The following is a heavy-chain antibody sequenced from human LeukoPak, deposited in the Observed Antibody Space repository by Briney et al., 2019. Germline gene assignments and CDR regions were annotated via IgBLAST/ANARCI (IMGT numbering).Heavy chain of an antibody. Sequence: SETLSLTCAVYGGSFSGYYWSWIRQPPGKGLEWIGEINHSGSTNYNPSLKSRVTISVDTSKNQFSLKLSSVTAADTAVYYCARLTHYYGSRGGDYWGQGTLVTVSS. CDR3: ARLTHYYGSRGGDY. J-gene: IGHJ4*02. V-gene: IGHV4-34*01. D-gene: IGHD3-10*01. CDR1: GGSFSGYY. CDR2: INHSGST.